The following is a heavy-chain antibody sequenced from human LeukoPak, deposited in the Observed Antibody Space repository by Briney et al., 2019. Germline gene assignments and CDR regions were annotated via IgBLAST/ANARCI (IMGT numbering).Heavy chain of an antibody. CDR2: IISIFGTA. CDR3: ARADTTPPARIYYYYMDV. V-gene: IGHV1-69*13. J-gene: IGHJ6*03. CDR1: GGTFSSYA. Sequence: ASVKVSCKASGGTFSSYAISWVRQAPGQGLEWMGGIISIFGTANYAQKFQGRVTITADESTSTAYMELSSPRSEDTAVYYCARADTTPPARIYYYYMDVWGKGTTVTVSS. D-gene: IGHD1-14*01.